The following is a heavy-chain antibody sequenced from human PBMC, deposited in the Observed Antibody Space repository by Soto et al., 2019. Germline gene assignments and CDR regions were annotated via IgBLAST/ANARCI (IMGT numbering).Heavy chain of an antibody. CDR1: GFSFSNYN. V-gene: IGHV3-48*02. D-gene: IGHD3-3*01. Sequence: GGSLRLSCVASGFSFSNYNMNWVRQAPGKGLEWVSYITDSSDTVHYADSVGGRFTISRDNAESSLYLQMNSLRDEDTAVYFCARDFGHGYYLDYWGRGTLVTSPQ. CDR2: ITDSSDTV. CDR3: ARDFGHGYYLDY. J-gene: IGHJ4*02.